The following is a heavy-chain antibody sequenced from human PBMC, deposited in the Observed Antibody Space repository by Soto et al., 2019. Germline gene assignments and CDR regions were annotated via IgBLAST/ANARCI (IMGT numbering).Heavy chain of an antibody. CDR3: ARDRGTKGSDY. CDR1: GGTFSSYT. CDR2: IIPILGIA. Sequence: QVQLVQSGAEVKKPGSSVKVSCKASGGTFSSYTISWVRQAPGQGLEWMGRIIPILGIANYAQKFQGRVTITADKSTSTAYMELSSLRFEDTAVYYCARDRGTKGSDYWGQGTLVTVSS. V-gene: IGHV1-69*08. D-gene: IGHD3-16*01. J-gene: IGHJ4*02.